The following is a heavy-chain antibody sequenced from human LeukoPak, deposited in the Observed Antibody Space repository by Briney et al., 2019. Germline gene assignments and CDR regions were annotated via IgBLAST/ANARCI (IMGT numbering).Heavy chain of an antibody. Sequence: PSETLSLTCTVSGGSISSYYWSWIRQPPGKGLEWIGSIYHGGSTYYNPSLKSRITISVDTSKNQFSLNLNSVIAADTAVYYCARGVDYFDTSGSATWGQGTLVTVSS. CDR2: IYHGGST. CDR3: ARGVDYFDTSGSAT. J-gene: IGHJ5*02. V-gene: IGHV4-59*04. D-gene: IGHD3-22*01. CDR1: GGSISSYY.